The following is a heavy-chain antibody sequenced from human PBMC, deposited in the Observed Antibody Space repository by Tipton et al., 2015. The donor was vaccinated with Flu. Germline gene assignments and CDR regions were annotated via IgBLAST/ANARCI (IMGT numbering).Heavy chain of an antibody. V-gene: IGHV4-59*08. CDR1: GGSISSYY. CDR3: ARDSAAHYGMDV. CDR2: IYYSGST. Sequence: TLSLTCTVSGGSISSYYWSWIRQPPGKGLEWIGYIYYSGSTNYNPSLKSRVTISVDTSKNQFSLKLSSVTAADTAVYYCARDSAAHYGMDVWGQGTTVRLL. D-gene: IGHD6-13*01. J-gene: IGHJ6*02.